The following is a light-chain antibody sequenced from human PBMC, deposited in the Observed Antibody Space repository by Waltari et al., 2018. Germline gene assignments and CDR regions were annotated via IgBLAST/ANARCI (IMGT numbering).Light chain of an antibody. V-gene: IGKV3-20*01. CDR3: QQYDWSPPGYT. CDR1: QTVDRNP. CDR2: AAS. J-gene: IGKJ2*01. Sequence: IALTQSPGTLSLSPGERATLPCRASQTVDRNPVAWYPQRPGQVPRLLIFAASSRATGIPDRFSASGSGTDFTLTISRLEPEDFAVYYCQQYDWSPPGYTFGQGTKLEIK.